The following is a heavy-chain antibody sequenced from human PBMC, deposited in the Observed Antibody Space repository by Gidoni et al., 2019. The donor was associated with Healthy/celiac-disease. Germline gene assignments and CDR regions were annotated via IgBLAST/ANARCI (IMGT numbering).Heavy chain of an antibody. V-gene: IGHV3-49*05. D-gene: IGHD3-10*01. Sequence: VQLVESGGGLEKPGRSLRLSCTASGFTFVDYALSCFRQAPGKGLVWVGFIRSKAYGRTTEYAASVKGRFTISRDDSKSIAYLQMNNLKTEDTAVYYCTRVTTRITMVRGVITNRDMNVWDQGTTVTVSS. CDR1: GFTFVDYA. CDR3: TRVTTRITMVRGVITNRDMNV. J-gene: IGHJ6*02. CDR2: IRSKAYGRTT.